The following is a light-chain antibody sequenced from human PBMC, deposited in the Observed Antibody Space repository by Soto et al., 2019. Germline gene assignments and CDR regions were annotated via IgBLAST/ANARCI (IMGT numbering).Light chain of an antibody. CDR3: ALYLGCGNMV. Sequence: QTVVTQEPSFSVSPGGTVTLTCGLTSGSVSILPYPSWYQQTPGQAPRTLIYSTNTRSSGVPDRFSGSILGTKAALTIAGAQAEDDSHYYFALYLGCGNMVFGGGTKVTVL. J-gene: IGLJ3*02. CDR1: SGSVSILPY. CDR2: STN. V-gene: IGLV8-61*01.